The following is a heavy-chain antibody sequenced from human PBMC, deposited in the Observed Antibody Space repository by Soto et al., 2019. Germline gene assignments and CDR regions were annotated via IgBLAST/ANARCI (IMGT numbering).Heavy chain of an antibody. D-gene: IGHD4-4*01. CDR3: AKDRTVTTSGFSDF. Sequence: SGGSLRLSCAASGFTFNNYGMHWVRQAPGKGLEWVAVILYDGSNKYYADAVRGRFTISRDNSKNTLYLQMNSLRPEDTAVYYCAKDRTVTTSGFSDFWGQGTLVTV. CDR1: GFTFNNYG. CDR2: ILYDGSNK. J-gene: IGHJ4*02. V-gene: IGHV3-30*18.